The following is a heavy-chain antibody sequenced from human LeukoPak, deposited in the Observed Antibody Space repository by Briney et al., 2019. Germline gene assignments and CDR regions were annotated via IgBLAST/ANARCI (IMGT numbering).Heavy chain of an antibody. CDR3: GKTTTGYSSGRYPGWPVDY. D-gene: IGHD6-19*01. CDR1: GFRFSDFW. CDR2: VFGSGGSA. V-gene: IGHV3-23*01. Sequence: GGSLRLSCTASGFRFSDFWMHWVRQAPGKGLEWVSGVFGSGGSAHYADSVKGRFTISRDNSKNTVYLEINSLRAEGTAIYYCGKTTTGYSSGRYPGWPVDYWGQGTLVTVSS. J-gene: IGHJ4*02.